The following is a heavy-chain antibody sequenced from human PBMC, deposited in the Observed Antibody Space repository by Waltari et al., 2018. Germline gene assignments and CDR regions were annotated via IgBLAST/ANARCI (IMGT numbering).Heavy chain of an antibody. CDR1: GFRFSSYA. CDR3: TQGDTNFGFHR. J-gene: IGHJ5*02. CDR2: ISNNGGST. Sequence: EVELLESGGGLIQPGGSLRLSCVASGFRFSSYAMSWVRQAPGKGLDWVSAISNNGGSTYYAESVKGRFTISRDNSRTTLYLQMTGLTAEDTAVYYCTQGDTNFGFHRWGLGTLVTVSS. D-gene: IGHD4-4*01. V-gene: IGHV3-23*01.